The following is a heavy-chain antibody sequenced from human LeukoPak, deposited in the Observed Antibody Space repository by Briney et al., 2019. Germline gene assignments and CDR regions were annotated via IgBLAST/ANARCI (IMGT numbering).Heavy chain of an antibody. CDR2: VSGYNGNT. J-gene: IGHJ5*02. V-gene: IGHV1-18*01. CDR1: GYTFTSYG. D-gene: IGHD3-22*01. CDR3: ARTDHYDTRSPNWFDP. Sequence: ASVKVSCKASGYTFTSYGISWVRQAPGQGLEWMGWVSGYNGNTDYAQKFQGRVTMTTDRSTNTVYMELRSLRSEDTAVYYCARTDHYDTRSPNWFDPWGQGTLVTVSS.